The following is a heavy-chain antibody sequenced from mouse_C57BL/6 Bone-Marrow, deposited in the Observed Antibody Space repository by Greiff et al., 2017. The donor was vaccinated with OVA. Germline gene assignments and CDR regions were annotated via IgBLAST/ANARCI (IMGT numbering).Heavy chain of an antibody. CDR2: MYPRSGNT. Sequence: QVQLQQSGAELARPGASVKLSCKASGYTFTSYGISWVKQRTGQGLEWIGEMYPRSGNTYYNEKFKGKATLTADKYSSTAYMELRSLTSEDTAVYVCAYYRGHWDYYVWGTRTTVTVAS. J-gene: IGHJ1*03. CDR3: AYYRGHWDYYV. D-gene: IGHD2-12*01. CDR1: GYTFTSYG. V-gene: IGHV1-81*01.